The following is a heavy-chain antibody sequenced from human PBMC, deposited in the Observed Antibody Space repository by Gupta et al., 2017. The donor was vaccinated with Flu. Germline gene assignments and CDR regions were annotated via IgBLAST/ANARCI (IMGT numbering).Heavy chain of an antibody. CDR3: ARDRITQRGENWFDP. CDR2: ISSNGGST. D-gene: IGHD3-3*01. CDR1: GFTFSSYA. V-gene: IGHV3-64*01. J-gene: IGHJ5*02. Sequence: EVQLVESGGGLVQPGGSLRLSCAASGFTFSSYAMHWVRQAPGKGLEYVSAISSNGGSTYYANSVKGRFTISRDNSKNTLYLQMGSLRAEDMAVYYCARDRITQRGENWFDPWGQGTLVTVSS.